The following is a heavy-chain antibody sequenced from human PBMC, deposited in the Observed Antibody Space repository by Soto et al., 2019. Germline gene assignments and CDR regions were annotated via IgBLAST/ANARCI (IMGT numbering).Heavy chain of an antibody. D-gene: IGHD5-12*01. V-gene: IGHV3-48*02. CDR1: GFTFSSYS. Sequence: GGSLRLSCAASGFTFSSYSMNWVSKARGKGLEWVSYISSSSSTIYYADSVKGRFTISRDNAKNSLYLQMNSLRDEDTAVYYCARDSLYGWLGRPYYFDYWGQGTLVTVSS. CDR3: ARDSLYGWLGRPYYFDY. CDR2: ISSSSSTI. J-gene: IGHJ4*02.